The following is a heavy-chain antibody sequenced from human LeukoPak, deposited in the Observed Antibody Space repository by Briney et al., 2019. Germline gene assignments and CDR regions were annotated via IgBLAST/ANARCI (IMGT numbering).Heavy chain of an antibody. CDR1: GYTFSSYA. CDR2: INAYNVNT. CDR3: ARNYDRRPFDY. Sequence: GASVKVSCKAPGYTFSSYAISCVRQAPGQGLEWMGWINAYNVNTNYAQSLQDRGTITTDTSTSTAYMELRSLRSDDTALYYCARNYDRRPFDYWGQGTLVTVSS. D-gene: IGHD3-22*01. V-gene: IGHV1-18*01. J-gene: IGHJ4*02.